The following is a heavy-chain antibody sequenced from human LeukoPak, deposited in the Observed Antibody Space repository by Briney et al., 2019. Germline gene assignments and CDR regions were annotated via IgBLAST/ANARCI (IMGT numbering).Heavy chain of an antibody. CDR1: GGSFSGYY. V-gene: IGHV4-34*01. CDR2: INHSGST. D-gene: IGHD2-8*01. CDR3: ARGGLGLMVYAIPA. Sequence: SETLSLTCAVYGGSFSGYYWSWIRQPPGKGLEWIGEINHSGSTNYNPSLKSRVTISVDTSKNQFSLKLSSVTAADTAVYYCARGGLGLMVYAIPAWGQGTLVTVSS. J-gene: IGHJ5*02.